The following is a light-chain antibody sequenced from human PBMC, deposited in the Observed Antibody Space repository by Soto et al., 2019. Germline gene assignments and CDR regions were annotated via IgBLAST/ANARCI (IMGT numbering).Light chain of an antibody. CDR2: AAF. Sequence: DIQMTQSPSSLSASVGDRVTISCRASQSISSNLNWYQQKPGKAPKLLIYAAFNLQSGVPSRFSGSGSGTDFTLSISCLHPEDFATYYCQQSYSNTWTLGQGTKVECK. V-gene: IGKV1-39*01. CDR3: QQSYSNTWT. CDR1: QSISSN. J-gene: IGKJ1*01.